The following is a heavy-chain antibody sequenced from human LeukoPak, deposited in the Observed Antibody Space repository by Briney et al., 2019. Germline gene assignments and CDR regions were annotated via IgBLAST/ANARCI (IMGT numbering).Heavy chain of an antibody. J-gene: IGHJ4*02. CDR3: AKSFRSTSLDY. Sequence: GGSLRLSCAASGFTFSSYAMSWVRQAPGKGLEWVSAISGSGDSTYYADSVKGLFTISRDNSRNTLYLQMNSLRAGDTAVYYCAKSFRSTSLDYWGQGTLVTVSS. D-gene: IGHD2-2*01. V-gene: IGHV3-23*01. CDR2: ISGSGDST. CDR1: GFTFSSYA.